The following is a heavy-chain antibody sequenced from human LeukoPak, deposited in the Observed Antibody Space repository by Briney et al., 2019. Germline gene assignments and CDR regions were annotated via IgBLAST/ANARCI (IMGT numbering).Heavy chain of an antibody. D-gene: IGHD3-10*01. CDR2: IYYSGST. CDR3: ASCYYYGSGSYYDY. CDR1: GGSISSSSYY. V-gene: IGHV4-39*01. Sequence: PSETLSLTPTVSGGSISSSSYYGGWIRQPPGKGLEWIGSIYYSGSTYYNPSLKSRVTISVDTSKTQFSLKLKSVAAAYSAVYYCASCYYYGSGSYYDYWGQGTLVTVSS. J-gene: IGHJ4*02.